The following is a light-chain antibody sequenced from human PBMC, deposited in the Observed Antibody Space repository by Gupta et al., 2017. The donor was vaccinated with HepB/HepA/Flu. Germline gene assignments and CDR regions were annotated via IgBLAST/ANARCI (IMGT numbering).Light chain of an antibody. J-gene: IGLJ2*01. V-gene: IGLV2-14*01. CDR3: SSYASSTSVV. Sequence: QSALTQPASVSGSPGPSITISCSGTNNDIGFYNFVSWYQQLPGKAPKLIIHDVSHRPSGISDRFSASKSGDTASLTISGLQAEDEGDYYCSSYASSTSVVFGGGTRLTVL. CDR1: NNDIGFYNF. CDR2: DVS.